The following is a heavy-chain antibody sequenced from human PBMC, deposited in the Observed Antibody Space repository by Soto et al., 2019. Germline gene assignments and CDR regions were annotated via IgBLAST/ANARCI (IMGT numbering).Heavy chain of an antibody. J-gene: IGHJ6*03. V-gene: IGHV1-8*01. D-gene: IGHD3-3*01. CDR3: ARAQGITIFGVATNYYYYMDV. Sequence: GSMKGSLKASGYTLTPYDIKCGGPAPGQRGERVGWMNPNSGNTGYAQKFQGRVTMTRNTSISTAYMELSSLRSEDTAVYYCARAQGITIFGVATNYYYYMDVWGKGTTVTVSS. CDR2: MNPNSGNT. CDR1: GYTLTPYD.